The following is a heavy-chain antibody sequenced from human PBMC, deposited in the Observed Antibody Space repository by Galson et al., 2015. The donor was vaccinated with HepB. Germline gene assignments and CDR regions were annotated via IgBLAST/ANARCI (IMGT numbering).Heavy chain of an antibody. D-gene: IGHD3-10*01. Sequence: SLRLSCAASRFTFSSYDMHWVRQATGKGLEWVSAIGTAGDPYYPGSVKGRFTISRENAKNSLYPQMNSLRAGDTAVYYCARGPAGGYYGSGSYPPAEYFDLWGRGTLVTVSS. V-gene: IGHV3-13*05. J-gene: IGHJ2*01. CDR1: RFTFSSYD. CDR3: ARGPAGGYYGSGSYPPAEYFDL. CDR2: IGTAGDP.